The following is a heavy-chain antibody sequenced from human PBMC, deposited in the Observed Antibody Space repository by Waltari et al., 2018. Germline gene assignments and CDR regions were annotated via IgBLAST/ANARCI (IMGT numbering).Heavy chain of an antibody. Sequence: EVQLLESGGGLVQPGGSLRLSCAASGFTFSSYAMSWVRQAPGKGLEWVSVIYSGGSTYYSDSVKGRFTISRDNSKNTLYLQMNSLRSEDTAVYYCASDRAVYSGTKGGAFDIWGQGTMVTVSS. CDR3: ASDRAVYSGTKGGAFDI. CDR1: GFTFSSYA. CDR2: IYSGGST. D-gene: IGHD1-26*01. J-gene: IGHJ3*02. V-gene: IGHV3-23*03.